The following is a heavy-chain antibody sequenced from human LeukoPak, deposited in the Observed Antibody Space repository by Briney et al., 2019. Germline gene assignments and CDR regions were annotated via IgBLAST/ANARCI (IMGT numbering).Heavy chain of an antibody. J-gene: IGHJ4*02. D-gene: IGHD3-22*01. Sequence: ASVKVSCKASGYTFTSYGISWVRQAPGQGLEWMGWINAYNGNTNYAQKLQGRVTMTTDTSTSTAYMELRSLRSDDTAVYYCARSENRYYYDSSGYKGLDYWGQGTLVTVSS. CDR3: ARSENRYYYDSSGYKGLDY. V-gene: IGHV1-18*01. CDR2: INAYNGNT. CDR1: GYTFTSYG.